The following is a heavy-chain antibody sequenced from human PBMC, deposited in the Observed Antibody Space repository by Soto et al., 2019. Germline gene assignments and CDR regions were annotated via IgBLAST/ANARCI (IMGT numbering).Heavy chain of an antibody. D-gene: IGHD7-27*01. CDR1: GGSISHYS. CDR3: VTETGDNGTYEVY. CDR2: VYTSGNS. Sequence: QVQLQESGPGLVKPSETLSLTCTVSGGSISHYSCSWIRQSAGKGLEWIGRVYTSGNSHYNPSLRSRVSNSVDKSRNQFSLRVTSVTAADAALYYCVTETGDNGTYEVYWGQGTPVTVSS. V-gene: IGHV4-4*07. J-gene: IGHJ4*02.